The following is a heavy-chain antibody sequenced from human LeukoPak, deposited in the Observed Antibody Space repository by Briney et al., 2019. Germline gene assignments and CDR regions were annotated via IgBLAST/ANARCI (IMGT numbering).Heavy chain of an antibody. D-gene: IGHD4-17*01. J-gene: IGHJ4*02. CDR2: IDTNTGNP. CDR3: ARDYGDYVLGY. V-gene: IGHV7-4-1*02. Sequence: ASVKVSCKASGYTFTSYTISWLQQAPGQGLEWMGWIDTNTGNPTNAQGFTGRFVSSLDTSVSTAYLQISSLKAEDTAVYYCARDYGDYVLGYWGQGTLVTVSP. CDR1: GYTFTSYT.